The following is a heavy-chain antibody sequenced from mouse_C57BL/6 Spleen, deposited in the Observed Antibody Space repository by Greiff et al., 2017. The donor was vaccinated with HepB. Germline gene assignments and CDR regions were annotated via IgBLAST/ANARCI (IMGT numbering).Heavy chain of an antibody. D-gene: IGHD2-5*01. V-gene: IGHV5-4*01. CDR3: ARENYSIAFAY. CDR2: ISDGGSYT. CDR1: GFTFSSYA. J-gene: IGHJ3*01. Sequence: DVKLVESGGGLVKPGGSLKLSCAASGFTFSSYAMSWVRQTPEKRLEWVATISDGGSYTYYPDNVKGRFTISRDNAKNNLYLQMSHLKSEDTAMYYCARENYSIAFAYWGQGTLVTVSA.